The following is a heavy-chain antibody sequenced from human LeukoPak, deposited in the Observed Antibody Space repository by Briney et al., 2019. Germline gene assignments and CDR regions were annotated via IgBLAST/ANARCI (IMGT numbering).Heavy chain of an antibody. CDR3: ARHYTPYTSGWNVGLDY. D-gene: IGHD6-19*01. CDR2: IYTSGST. J-gene: IGHJ4*02. CDR1: GGSISSGSYY. V-gene: IGHV4-61*02. Sequence: PSQTLSLTCTVSGGSISSGSYYWSWIRQPAGKGLEWIGRIYTSGSTNYNPSLKSRVTISVDTSKNQFSLKLSSVTAADTAVYYCARHYTPYTSGWNVGLDYWGQGTLVIASS.